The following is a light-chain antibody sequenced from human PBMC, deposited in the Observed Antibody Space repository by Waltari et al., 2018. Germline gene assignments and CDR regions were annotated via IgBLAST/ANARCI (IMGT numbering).Light chain of an antibody. CDR1: NNTVGSDG. CDR3: SAWDRSLGAWV. V-gene: IGLV10-54*04. J-gene: IGLJ3*02. Sequence: QAGLTQPPSVSKGLRQTATLPCTGDNNTVGSDGATWLQQHQGHPPKLLFYRKNKRPSRISERFSASRSGSTASLTITGLQTEDEADYYCSAWDRSLGAWVFGGGTKLTVL. CDR2: RKN.